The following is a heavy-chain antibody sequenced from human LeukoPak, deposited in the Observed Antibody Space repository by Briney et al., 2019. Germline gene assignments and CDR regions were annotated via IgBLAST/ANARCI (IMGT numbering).Heavy chain of an antibody. CDR3: AELGITMIGGV. J-gene: IGHJ6*04. CDR2: ISISGSTI. V-gene: IGHV3-48*04. Sequence: GGSLRLSCEASGFTFNTYSMNCVRQAPGKGLEWGSYISISGSTIYYADSVKGRFTSPRDNAKNSLYLQMNSLRAEDTAVYYCAELGITMIGGVWGEGRTVTISS. CDR1: GFTFNTYS. D-gene: IGHD3-10*02.